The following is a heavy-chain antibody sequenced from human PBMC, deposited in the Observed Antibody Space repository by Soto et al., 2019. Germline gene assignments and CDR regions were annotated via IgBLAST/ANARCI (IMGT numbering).Heavy chain of an antibody. CDR1: GFTFSSYA. D-gene: IGHD6-19*01. CDR2: ISGTGVSS. Sequence: VQLLESGGGLVQPGGSLRLACEVSGFTFSSYAMSWVRQAPGKGLEWVAVISGTGVSSHYADSVKGRFTISRDNAKNTLNLEMNSLRAEDTAVYYCAKPRLVAGQIKYVDFASWGQGTLVTVSS. V-gene: IGHV3-23*01. CDR3: AKPRLVAGQIKYVDFAS. J-gene: IGHJ4*02.